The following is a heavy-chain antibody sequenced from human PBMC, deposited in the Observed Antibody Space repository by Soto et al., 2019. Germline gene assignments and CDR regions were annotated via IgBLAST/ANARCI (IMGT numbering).Heavy chain of an antibody. V-gene: IGHV3-7*03. CDR3: ARKCVVTGTTRRCGYFDY. CDR2: IKQDGSEK. CDR1: GFTFSSYW. J-gene: IGHJ4*02. Sequence: PGGSLRLSXAASGFTFSSYWMSWVRQAPGKGLEWVANIKQDGSEKYYVDSVKGRFTISRDNAKNSLYLQMNSLRAEDTAVYYRARKCVVTGTTRRCGYFDYWGQGTLVTVSS. D-gene: IGHD1-20*01.